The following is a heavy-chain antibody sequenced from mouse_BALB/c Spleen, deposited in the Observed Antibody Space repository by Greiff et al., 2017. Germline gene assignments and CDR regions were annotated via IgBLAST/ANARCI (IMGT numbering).Heavy chain of an antibody. D-gene: IGHD2-4*01. V-gene: IGHV5-4*02. J-gene: IGHJ3*01. Sequence: DVKLVESGGGLVKPGGSLKLSCAASGFTFSDYYMYWVRQTPEKRLEWVATISDGGSYTYYPDSVKGRFTISRDNAKNNLYLQMSSLKSEDTAMYYCARGSTMITTGWFAYWGQGTLVTVSA. CDR2: ISDGGSYT. CDR3: ARGSTMITTGWFAY. CDR1: GFTFSDYY.